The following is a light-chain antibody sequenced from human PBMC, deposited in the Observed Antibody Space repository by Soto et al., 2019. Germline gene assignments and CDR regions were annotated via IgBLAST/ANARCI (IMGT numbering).Light chain of an antibody. CDR2: GAS. Sequence: EIVLTQSPGTLSLSPGERATLSCRASQSVSSSYLAWYQQKPGQAPRLLIYGASSRATGIPDRFSGSGSGTDFTLTISRLEPEDFATYYCQHYNDYSYTFGPGTNLEIK. V-gene: IGKV3-20*01. CDR1: QSVSSSY. J-gene: IGKJ2*01. CDR3: QHYNDYSYT.